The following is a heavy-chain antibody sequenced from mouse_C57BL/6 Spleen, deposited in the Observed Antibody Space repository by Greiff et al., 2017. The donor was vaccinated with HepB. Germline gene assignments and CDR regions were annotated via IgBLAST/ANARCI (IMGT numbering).Heavy chain of an antibody. CDR1: GYTFTSYW. CDR3: ARMTSNYCGMDY. Sequence: QVQLQQPGAELVKPGASVKMSCKASGYTFTSYWITWVKQRPGQGLEWIGDIYPGSGSTNYNEKFKSKATLTVDTSSSTAYMQLSSLTSEDSAVYYCARMTSNYCGMDYWGQGTSVTVSS. D-gene: IGHD2-13*01. V-gene: IGHV1-55*01. CDR2: IYPGSGST. J-gene: IGHJ4*01.